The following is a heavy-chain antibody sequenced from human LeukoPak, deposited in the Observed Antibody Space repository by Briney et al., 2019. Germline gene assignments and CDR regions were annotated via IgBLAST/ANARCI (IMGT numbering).Heavy chain of an antibody. D-gene: IGHD3-22*01. J-gene: IGHJ4*02. V-gene: IGHV1-46*01. CDR1: GYTFTGYY. Sequence: GASVKVSCKASGYTFTGYYMHWVRQAPGQGLEWMGIINPSGGSTSYAQKFQGRVTMTRDMSTSTVYMELSSLRFEDTAFYYCASGGHIRVYDSNPYYGHYWGQGTLVTVSS. CDR3: ASGGHIRVYDSNPYYGHY. CDR2: INPSGGST.